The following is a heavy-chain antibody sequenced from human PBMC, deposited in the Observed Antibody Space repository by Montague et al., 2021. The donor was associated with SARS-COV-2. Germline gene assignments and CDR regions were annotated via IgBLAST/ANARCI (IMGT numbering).Heavy chain of an antibody. CDR1: GFTFTNSP. J-gene: IGHJ5*02. D-gene: IGHD3-9*01. Sequence: SLRLSCAASGFTFTNSPMSWVRQAPGKGLDWVSVIHSAGRGTYXXXSXXXRFXISRDNLKNTVYLQLNNLRDVDTAVYYCAKVGDILTGYSLINLDAWGQGTLVVVSS. CDR3: AKVGDILTGYSLINLDA. CDR2: IHSAGRGT. V-gene: IGHV3-23*03.